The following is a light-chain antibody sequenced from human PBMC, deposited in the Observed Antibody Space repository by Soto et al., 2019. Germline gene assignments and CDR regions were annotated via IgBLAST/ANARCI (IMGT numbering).Light chain of an antibody. J-gene: IGLJ1*01. CDR2: EVS. CDR1: SRDIAASNF. V-gene: IGLV2-14*01. Sequence: QSVLTQPASVSGSPGQSITISCTGTSRDIAASNFVSWYQQRLGKAPKVMIYEVSNRPSGVSNRFSGSKSGTTASLTISGLQAEDEADYYCSSYTANSVTLYVFGTGTKVTVL. CDR3: SSYTANSVTLYV.